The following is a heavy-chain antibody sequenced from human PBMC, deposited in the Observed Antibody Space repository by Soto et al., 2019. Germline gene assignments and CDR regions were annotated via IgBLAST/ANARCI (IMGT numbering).Heavy chain of an antibody. Sequence: SETLSLTCTVSGGSISSYYWSWIRQPPGKGLEWIEYIYYSGSTNYNPSLKSRVTISVDTSKNQFSLKLSSVTAADTAVYYCARDQRRGYDSARAFDIWGQGTMVTVSS. CDR3: ARDQRRGYDSARAFDI. J-gene: IGHJ3*02. D-gene: IGHD5-12*01. CDR1: GGSISSYY. V-gene: IGHV4-59*01. CDR2: IYYSGST.